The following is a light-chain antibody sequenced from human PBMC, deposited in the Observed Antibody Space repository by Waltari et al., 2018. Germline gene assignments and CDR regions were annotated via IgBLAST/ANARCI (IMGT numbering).Light chain of an antibody. CDR2: DVN. Sequence: QSVLTQPASVSGSPGQSITISCSGTSNDVGSSNYVAWYQQHPGKAPKLMIYDVNNRPPGVSYRFSGSKSGNTASLTISGLQAEDEANYHCSSYTGSNTLIFGGGTKLTVL. CDR1: SNDVGSSNY. CDR3: SSYTGSNTLI. V-gene: IGLV2-14*03. J-gene: IGLJ2*01.